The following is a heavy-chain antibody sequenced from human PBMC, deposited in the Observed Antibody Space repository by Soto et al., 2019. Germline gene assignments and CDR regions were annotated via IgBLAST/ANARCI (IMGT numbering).Heavy chain of an antibody. CDR1: GNTFINFG. Sequence: QGQLVQSGVEVKKRGASVTVSCSDAGNTFINFGVTWVRQAPGQGLEWMGWISPYTDDPSYAQKFQGRVTMTIDTTTSTAYLDLRSLTSDDTAVYDCARVIPGAEAWFHPWGQGTLVTVSS. CDR3: ARVIPGAEAWFHP. CDR2: ISPYTDDP. V-gene: IGHV1-18*01. D-gene: IGHD2-2*01. J-gene: IGHJ5*02.